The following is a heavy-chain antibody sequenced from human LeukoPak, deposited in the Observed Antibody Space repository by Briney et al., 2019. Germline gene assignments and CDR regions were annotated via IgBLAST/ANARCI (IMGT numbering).Heavy chain of an antibody. D-gene: IGHD1-26*01. CDR1: GGSISSSSYY. V-gene: IGHV4-39*01. CDR3: ARLRIVGATTIDY. J-gene: IGHJ4*02. CDR2: ICYSGST. Sequence: SETLSLTCTVSGGSISSSSYYWGWIRQPPGKGLEWIGSICYSGSTYYNPSLKSRVTISVDTSKNQFSLKLSSVTAADTAVYYCARLRIVGATTIDYWGQGTLVTVSS.